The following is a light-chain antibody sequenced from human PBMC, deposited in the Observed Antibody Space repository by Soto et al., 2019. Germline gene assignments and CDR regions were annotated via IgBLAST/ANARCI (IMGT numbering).Light chain of an antibody. V-gene: IGLV2-11*01. J-gene: IGLJ1*01. Sequence: QSALTQPRSVSGSPGQSVTISCTGTNSDVGGYNYVSWYQQHPVKAPKLMIYDVTKRPSGVPDRFSGSKSGNTASLTISGLQAEDEADYYCCSYAGGYIYVFGSGTEVSVL. CDR2: DVT. CDR3: CSYAGGYIYV. CDR1: NSDVGGYNY.